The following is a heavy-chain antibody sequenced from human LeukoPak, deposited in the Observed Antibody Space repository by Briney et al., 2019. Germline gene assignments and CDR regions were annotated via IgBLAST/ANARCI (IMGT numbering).Heavy chain of an antibody. Sequence: GGSLRLSCAASGFTFSSYSMNWVRQAPGKGLEWVSSISGSSSYIYYADSVKGRFTISRDNAKNSLYLQMNSLRAEDTAVYYCARPVKTVTSEFDYWGQGTLVTVSS. V-gene: IGHV3-21*01. CDR3: ARPVKTVTSEFDY. J-gene: IGHJ4*02. D-gene: IGHD4-23*01. CDR2: ISGSSSYI. CDR1: GFTFSSYS.